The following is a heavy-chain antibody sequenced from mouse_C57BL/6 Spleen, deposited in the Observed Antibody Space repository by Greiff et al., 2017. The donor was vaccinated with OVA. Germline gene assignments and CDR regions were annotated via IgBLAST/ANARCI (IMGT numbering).Heavy chain of an antibody. J-gene: IGHJ4*01. D-gene: IGHD1-1*01. CDR2: IDPNSGGT. Sequence: QVQLKQPGAELVKPGASVKLSCKASGYTFTSYWMHWVKQRPGRGLEWIGRIDPNSGGTKYNEKFKSKATLTVDKPSSTAYMQLSSLTSEDSAVYYGARGGITTVGYAMDYWGQGTSVTVSS. CDR3: ARGGITTVGYAMDY. V-gene: IGHV1-72*01. CDR1: GYTFTSYW.